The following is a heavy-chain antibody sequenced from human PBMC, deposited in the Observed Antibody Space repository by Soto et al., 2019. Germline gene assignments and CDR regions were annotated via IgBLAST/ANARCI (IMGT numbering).Heavy chain of an antibody. CDR3: ARGLAVLH. J-gene: IGHJ4*02. V-gene: IGHV4-34*01. CDR1: GGSFSGYY. D-gene: IGHD6-19*01. CDR2: INHSGST. Sequence: QVQLQQWGAGLLKPSETLSLTCAVYGGSFSGYYWSWIRQPPGKGLECIGEINHSGSTNYNPSLKSRVTISVDTSKNQFSLKLSSVTAADTAVYYCARGLAVLHWGQGTLVTVSS.